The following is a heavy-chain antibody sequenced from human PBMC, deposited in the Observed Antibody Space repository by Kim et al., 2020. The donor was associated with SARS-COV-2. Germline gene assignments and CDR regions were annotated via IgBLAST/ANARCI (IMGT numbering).Heavy chain of an antibody. CDR2: MNPNSGNT. Sequence: ASVKVSCKASGYTFTSYDINWVRQATGQGLEWMGWMNPNSGNTGYAQKFQGRVTMTRNTSISTAYMELSSLRSEDTAVYYCARGLSYSSGWLFGFRNWFWPWGQGTLVTVSS. CDR1: GYTFTSYD. V-gene: IGHV1-8*02. D-gene: IGHD6-19*01. J-gene: IGHJ5*02. CDR3: ARGLSYSSGWLFGFRNWFWP.